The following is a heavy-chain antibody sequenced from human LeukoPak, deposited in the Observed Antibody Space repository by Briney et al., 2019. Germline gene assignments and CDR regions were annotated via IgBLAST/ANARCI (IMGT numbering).Heavy chain of an antibody. CDR3: ARGEEMATIFGAFDI. Sequence: GASVKASCKASGGTFSSYAISWVRQAPGQGLEWMGRIIPILGIANYAQKFQGRVTITADKSTSTAYMELSSLRSEDTAVYYCARGEEMATIFGAFDIWGQGTMVTVSS. J-gene: IGHJ3*02. CDR1: GGTFSSYA. D-gene: IGHD5-24*01. CDR2: IIPILGIA. V-gene: IGHV1-69*04.